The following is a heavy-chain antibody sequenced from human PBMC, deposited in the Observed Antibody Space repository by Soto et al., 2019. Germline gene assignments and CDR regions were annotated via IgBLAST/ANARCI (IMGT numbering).Heavy chain of an antibody. D-gene: IGHD1-7*01. CDR3: AKALSEPKTGTLVIGY. V-gene: IGHV3-30*18. Sequence: QVQLVESGGGVVQPGRSLRLSCAASGFTFSSYGMHWVRQAPGKGLEWVAVISYDGSNKYYADSVKGRFTISRDNSKNTLYLQMNSLRAEDTAVYYCAKALSEPKTGTLVIGYWGQGTLVTVSS. CDR2: ISYDGSNK. CDR1: GFTFSSYG. J-gene: IGHJ4*02.